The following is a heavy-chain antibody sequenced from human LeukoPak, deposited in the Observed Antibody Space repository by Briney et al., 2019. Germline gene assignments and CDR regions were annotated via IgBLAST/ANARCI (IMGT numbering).Heavy chain of an antibody. J-gene: IGHJ6*03. CDR3: ARDFGHYDILTGYYQAGYYMDV. CDR2: ISSSSSYI. Sequence: GGSLRLSCAASGFTFSSYSMNWVRQAPGKGLEWVSSISSSSSYIYYADSVKGRFTISRDNAKNSLYLQMNSLRAEDTAVYYCARDFGHYDILTGYYQAGYYMDVWGKGTTVTISS. D-gene: IGHD3-9*01. CDR1: GFTFSSYS. V-gene: IGHV3-21*01.